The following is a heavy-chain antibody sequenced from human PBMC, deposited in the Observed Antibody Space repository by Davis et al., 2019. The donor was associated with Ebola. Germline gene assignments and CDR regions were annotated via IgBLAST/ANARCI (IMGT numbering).Heavy chain of an antibody. CDR2: IPSNSGTT. J-gene: IGHJ5*02. V-gene: IGHV3-9*01. CDR1: GLTFDNYA. CDR3: AKDFYGSGSYIDA. D-gene: IGHD3-10*01. Sequence: PGGSLRLSCATSGLTFDNYAMHWFRQAPGKGLEWVSGIPSNSGTTAYADSVKGRFTISRDNAKDSLYLQMNSLRIEDTAFYYCAKDFYGSGSYIDAWGQGTLVAVSS.